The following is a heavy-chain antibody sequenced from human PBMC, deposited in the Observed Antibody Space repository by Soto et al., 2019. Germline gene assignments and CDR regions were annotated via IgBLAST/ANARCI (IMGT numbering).Heavy chain of an antibody. Sequence: QVQLVQSGAEVKKPGVSVKVSCKASGYTFISYGISWVRQAPGQGLEWMGWISAYNGNTNSAQKFRGRLTMTTDTSTSTAYMELRSLRSDDTAVYYCARDRRVGYYDSSGSHFDSWGQGTLVTVSS. V-gene: IGHV1-18*01. CDR2: ISAYNGNT. CDR3: ARDRRVGYYDSSGSHFDS. J-gene: IGHJ4*02. D-gene: IGHD3-22*01. CDR1: GYTFISYG.